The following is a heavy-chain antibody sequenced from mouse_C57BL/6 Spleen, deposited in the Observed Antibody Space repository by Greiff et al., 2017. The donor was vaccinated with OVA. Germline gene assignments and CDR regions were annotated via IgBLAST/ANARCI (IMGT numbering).Heavy chain of an antibody. Sequence: VKLQESGPELVKPGASVKISCKASGYAFSSSWMNWVKQRPGTGLEWIGRIYPGDGDTNYNGKFKGKATLTADKSSSTAYMQLSSLTSEDSAVYFCARGYYGSSYDYWGQGTTLTVSS. CDR2: IYPGDGDT. D-gene: IGHD1-1*01. J-gene: IGHJ2*01. CDR1: GYAFSSSW. V-gene: IGHV1-82*01. CDR3: ARGYYGSSYDY.